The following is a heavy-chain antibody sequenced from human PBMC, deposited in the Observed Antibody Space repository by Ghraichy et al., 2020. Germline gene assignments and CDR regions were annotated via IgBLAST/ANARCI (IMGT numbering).Heavy chain of an antibody. CDR1: GGSFSGYY. D-gene: IGHD3-3*01. CDR2: INHSGST. CDR3: ARGDYGPTYYDFWSGYAGAFDI. J-gene: IGHJ3*02. Sequence: SETLSLTCAVYGGSFSGYYWSWIRQPPGKGLEWIGEINHSGSTNYNPSLKSRVTISVDTSKNQFSLKLSSVTAADTAVYYCARGDYGPTYYDFWSGYAGAFDIWGQGTMVTVSS. V-gene: IGHV4-34*01.